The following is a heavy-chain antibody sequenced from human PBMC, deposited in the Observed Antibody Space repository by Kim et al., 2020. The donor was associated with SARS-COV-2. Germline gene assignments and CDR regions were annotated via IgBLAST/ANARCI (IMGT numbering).Heavy chain of an antibody. CDR3: ASAGRRRLTIFGVVGAFDI. CDR2: IYYSGST. J-gene: IGHJ3*02. CDR1: GGSISSGGYY. D-gene: IGHD3-3*01. V-gene: IGHV4-31*03. Sequence: SETLSLTCTVSGGSISSGGYYWSWIRQHPGKGLEWIGYIYYSGSTYYNPSLKSRVTISVDPSKNQFSLKLSSVTAADTAVYYCASAGRRRLTIFGVVGAFDIWGQGTMVTVSS.